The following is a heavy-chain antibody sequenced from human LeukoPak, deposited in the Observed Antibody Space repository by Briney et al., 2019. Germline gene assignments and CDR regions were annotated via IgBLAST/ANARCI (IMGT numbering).Heavy chain of an antibody. J-gene: IGHJ6*03. CDR1: GGSISSFY. V-gene: IGHV4-4*07. CDR2: VDTSGST. CDR3: ARGRQDVTMIVVVMPAVSYYLDV. Sequence: SETLSLTCTVSGGSISSFYWTWVRQPAGKGLEWIGRVDTSGSTHYNPYLKGALNMSLDTSKYQFSLRLTYVTVEDTAVYYCARGRQDVTMIVVVMPAVSYYLDVSGKGTTVTVS. D-gene: IGHD3-22*01.